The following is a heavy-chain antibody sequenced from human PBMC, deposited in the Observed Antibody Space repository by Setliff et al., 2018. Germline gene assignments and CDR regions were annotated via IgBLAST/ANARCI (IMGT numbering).Heavy chain of an antibody. D-gene: IGHD3-22*01. CDR3: ARHHAQYYSDSSGYFYEDWYFDL. V-gene: IGHV4-59*08. Sequence: SETLSLTCTVSGGSISNYYWSWIRQPPGKGLEWIGYIYYSGTTNSIPSLKSRVTISVDTSKNQFSLKLSSVTAAATAVYYCARHHAQYYSDSSGYFYEDWYFDLWGRGTLVTVSS. CDR2: IYYSGTT. CDR1: GGSISNYY. J-gene: IGHJ2*01.